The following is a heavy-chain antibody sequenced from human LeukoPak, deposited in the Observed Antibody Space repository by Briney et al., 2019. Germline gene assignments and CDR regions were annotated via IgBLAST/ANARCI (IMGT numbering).Heavy chain of an antibody. CDR1: GNIFTDSY. V-gene: IGHV1-2*02. CDR3: ARGARTQPSVGPPGYFDH. Sequence: ASVKVSCKSSGNIFTDSYIHWVRQAPGQGLEWMGWVNPNTGGTNYAENFQGRVTLTRDTANTTAYMELRILRSDDTAVYYCARGARTQPSVGPPGYFDHWGQGTLVTVSS. CDR2: VNPNTGGT. D-gene: IGHD2-15*01. J-gene: IGHJ4*02.